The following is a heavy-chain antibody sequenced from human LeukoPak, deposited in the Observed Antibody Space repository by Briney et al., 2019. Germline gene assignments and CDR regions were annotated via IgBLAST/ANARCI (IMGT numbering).Heavy chain of an antibody. V-gene: IGHV3-23*01. J-gene: IGHJ4*02. D-gene: IGHD6-13*01. CDR3: AKGKYSGSWYFDY. Sequence: GGSLRLSCVASGFTFSSYTMSWVRQAPGQGLEWVSIIGGSGGDIYNADSVKGRFTISRDNSKNTLYLQMNSLRADDTAVYYCAKGKYSGSWYFDYWGQGTLVTVSS. CDR2: IGGSGGDI. CDR1: GFTFSSYT.